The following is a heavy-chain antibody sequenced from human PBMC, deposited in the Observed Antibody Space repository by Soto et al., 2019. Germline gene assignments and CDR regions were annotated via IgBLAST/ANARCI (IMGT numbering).Heavy chain of an antibody. D-gene: IGHD3-3*01. CDR3: AQDRAFWSATPDAFAV. J-gene: IGHJ3*01. V-gene: IGHV3-30*18. CDR2: ISYDGSNK. Sequence: QVQLVESGGGVVQPGRSLRLSCAASEFTFSSYGMHWVRQAPGKGLEWLSVISYDGSNKYYTDSVKGRFTISRDNSKNNLYLEMNNLRGEDTAVYYCAQDRAFWSATPDAFAVWGQGTMVTVSS. CDR1: EFTFSSYG.